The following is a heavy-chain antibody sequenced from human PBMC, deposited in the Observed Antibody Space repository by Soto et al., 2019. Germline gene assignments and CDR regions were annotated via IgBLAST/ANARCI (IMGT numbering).Heavy chain of an antibody. CDR1: GGSFSSSSYY. Sequence: SETLSLTCTVSGGSFSSSSYYWGWIRQPPGKGLEWIGSIYYSGSTYYNPSLMSRVTISVDTSKNQFSLKLSSMTAADTAVYPCARGGDAYKLGRNWGLRTRVT. J-gene: IGHJ4*02. CDR2: IYYSGST. D-gene: IGHD3-16*01. V-gene: IGHV4-39*01. CDR3: ARGGDAYKLGRN.